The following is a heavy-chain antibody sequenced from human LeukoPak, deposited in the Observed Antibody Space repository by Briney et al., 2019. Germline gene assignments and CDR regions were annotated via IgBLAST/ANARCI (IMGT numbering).Heavy chain of an antibody. J-gene: IGHJ4*02. CDR1: GFTFSSYA. V-gene: IGHV3-23*01. CDR3: AKELRWLVFDY. D-gene: IGHD6-19*01. CDR2: ISGSGGSGNGVRT. Sequence: PGGSLRLSCAASGFTFSSYAMSWVRQAPGKGLEWVADISGSGGSGNGVRTYYADSVMGRFTVSRDNSKNTLYLQMNSLRAEGTAVYYCAKELRWLVFDYWGQGNLVTVSS.